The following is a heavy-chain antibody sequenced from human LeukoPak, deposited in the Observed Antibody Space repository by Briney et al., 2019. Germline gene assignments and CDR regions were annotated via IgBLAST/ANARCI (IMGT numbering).Heavy chain of an antibody. Sequence: GASVKVSCKASGYTFTGYYMHWVRQAPGQGLEWMGWINPNSGGTNYAQKFQGRVTMTRDTSISIAYMELSRLRSDDTAVYYCARDRGDGYNRGILIDYWGQGTLVTVSS. CDR1: GYTFTGYY. J-gene: IGHJ4*02. CDR3: ARDRGDGYNRGILIDY. D-gene: IGHD5-24*01. CDR2: INPNSGGT. V-gene: IGHV1-2*02.